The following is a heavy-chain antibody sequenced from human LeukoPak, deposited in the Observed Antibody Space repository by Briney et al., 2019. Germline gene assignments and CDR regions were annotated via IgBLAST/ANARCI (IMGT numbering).Heavy chain of an antibody. CDR1: GYTFTNYG. D-gene: IGHD3-10*01. CDR3: ARDFWQLHGSGSPLDY. V-gene: IGHV1-18*01. J-gene: IGHJ4*02. Sequence: ASVKVSCKASGYTFTNYGINWVRQAPGHGLEWMGWISAYSGNIYYAQDFQGRVTMTTDTSTTTAYMELSSLRSDDTAVYYCARDFWQLHGSGSPLDYWGQGTLVTVSS. CDR2: ISAYSGNI.